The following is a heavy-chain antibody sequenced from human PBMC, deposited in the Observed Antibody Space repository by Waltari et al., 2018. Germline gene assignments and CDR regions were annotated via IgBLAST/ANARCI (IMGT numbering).Heavy chain of an antibody. CDR1: GFTFSSYW. V-gene: IGHV3-7*04. J-gene: IGHJ3*01. CDR2: IKHDGSDN. CDR3: ARPFRSGWYDGSFDV. D-gene: IGHD6-19*01. Sequence: EVQLVESGGGLVQPGGSLRLSCAASGFTFSSYWMTWVRHAPGKGLEWVSNIKHDGSDNSVVYSVKGRFLMSRDNAKNSLSLQMNSLKAEDTAVYYCARPFRSGWYDGSFDVWGQGTMVTVSS.